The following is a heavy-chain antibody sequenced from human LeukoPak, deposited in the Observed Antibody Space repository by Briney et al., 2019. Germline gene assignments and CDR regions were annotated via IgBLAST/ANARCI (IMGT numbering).Heavy chain of an antibody. CDR1: GGSFSGYY. V-gene: IGHV4-34*01. CDR2: INHSGST. Sequence: SETLSLTCAVYGGSFSGYYWSWTRQPPGKGLEWIGEINHSGSTNYNPSLKSRVTISVDTSKNQFSLKLSSVTAADTAVYYCARGFGYYYDSSGLDYWGQGTLVTVSS. D-gene: IGHD3-22*01. CDR3: ARGFGYYYDSSGLDY. J-gene: IGHJ4*02.